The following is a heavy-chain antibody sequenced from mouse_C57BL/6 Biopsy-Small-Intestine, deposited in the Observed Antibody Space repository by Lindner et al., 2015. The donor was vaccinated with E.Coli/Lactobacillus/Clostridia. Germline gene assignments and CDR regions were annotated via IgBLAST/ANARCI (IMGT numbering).Heavy chain of an antibody. CDR3: ARGSHWYFDV. Sequence: VQLQESGAELARPGASVKMSCKASGYTFTSYTMYWVKQRPGQGLEWIGYVNPSSGYTNYNQKFKGKATLTADKSSSTAYMQLSSLTSGDSAVYFCARGSHWYFDVWGTGTTVAVSS. CDR1: GYTFTSYT. V-gene: IGHV1-4*01. CDR2: VNPSSGYT. J-gene: IGHJ1*03.